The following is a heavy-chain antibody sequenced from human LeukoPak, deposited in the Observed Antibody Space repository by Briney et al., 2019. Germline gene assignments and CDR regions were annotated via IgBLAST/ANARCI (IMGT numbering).Heavy chain of an antibody. V-gene: IGHV4-4*02. Sequence: PSGTLSLTCAVSGGSISSSNWWSWVRQPPGKGLEWIGEIYHSGSTNYNPSLKSRVTISVDKSKNQFSLKLSSVTAADTAVYYCARAGGVKTAALDLDYWGQGTLVTVSS. J-gene: IGHJ4*02. CDR1: GGSISSSNW. CDR2: IYHSGST. CDR3: ARAGGVKTAALDLDY. D-gene: IGHD6-25*01.